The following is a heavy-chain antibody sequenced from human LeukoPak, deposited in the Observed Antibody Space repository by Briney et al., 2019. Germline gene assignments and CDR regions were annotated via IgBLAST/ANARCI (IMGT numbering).Heavy chain of an antibody. Sequence: PSETLSLTCTVSGGSISSYYWSWIRQPPGKGLDWIGYIYSSGSTNYNPSLKSRVTMSVDTSKNQFSLKLSSVTAADTAVYYCARHTWYSGYDRYFDLWGRGTLVTVSS. CDR3: ARHTWYSGYDRYFDL. CDR2: IYSSGST. J-gene: IGHJ2*01. D-gene: IGHD5-12*01. CDR1: GGSISSYY. V-gene: IGHV4-59*08.